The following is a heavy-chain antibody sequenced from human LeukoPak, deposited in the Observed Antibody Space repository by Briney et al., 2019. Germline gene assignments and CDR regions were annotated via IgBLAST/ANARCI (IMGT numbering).Heavy chain of an antibody. J-gene: IGHJ4*02. D-gene: IGHD2-2*01. V-gene: IGHV1-2*02. CDR3: ARANFLYCSSTTCLFDY. CDR2: INPNDGDT. Sequence: ASVKVSCKASGYTFTDYYMHWVRQAPGQGFEWMGWINPNDGDTNYAQKFQGRVTMTRDMSISTAHMEVSRLRSDDTAVYYCARANFLYCSSTTCLFDYWGQGTLVTVSS. CDR1: GYTFTDYY.